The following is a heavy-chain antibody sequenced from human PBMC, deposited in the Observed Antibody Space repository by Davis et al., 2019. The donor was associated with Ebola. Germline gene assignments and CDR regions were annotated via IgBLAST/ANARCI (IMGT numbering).Heavy chain of an antibody. CDR2: IYYSGST. V-gene: IGHV4-38-2*02. CDR3: AREGFDF. CDR1: GYSISSGYY. Sequence: MPGGSLRLSCTVSGYSISSGYYWGWIRQPPGKGQEWIGSIYYSGSTYYNPSLKSRVTISVDTSKNLFSLRLTSVTAADMAVYYCAREGFDFWGQGTLVTVSS. J-gene: IGHJ4*02.